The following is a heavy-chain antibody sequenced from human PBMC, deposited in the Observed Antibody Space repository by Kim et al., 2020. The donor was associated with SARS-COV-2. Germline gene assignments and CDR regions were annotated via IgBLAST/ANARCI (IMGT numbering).Heavy chain of an antibody. Sequence: GGSLRLSCAASGFTFRSYGMDWVRQAPGKGLEWISYISTSSSTIYYTDSVKGRFTISRDNAKNSLYLQMNSLRDEDTAVYYCARDVRLSAGGTGWFYAWGQGTVVTVSS. J-gene: IGHJ5*02. CDR1: GFTFRSYG. CDR2: ISTSSSTI. V-gene: IGHV3-48*02. CDR3: ARDVRLSAGGTGWFYA. D-gene: IGHD6-13*01.